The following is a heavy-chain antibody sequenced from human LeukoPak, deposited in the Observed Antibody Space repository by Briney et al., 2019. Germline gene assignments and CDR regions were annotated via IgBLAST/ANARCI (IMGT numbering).Heavy chain of an antibody. CDR3: ARGPASGSYFAWFDP. D-gene: IGHD3-10*01. J-gene: IGHJ5*02. CDR1: GGSFSGYY. CDR2: INQSGST. Sequence: NPSETLPLTCAVYGGSFSGYYWSWIRQPPGKGLEWIGEINQSGSTKYNPSLESRVTISVDTSKNQFSLKLTSMTAADTAVYYCARGPASGSYFAWFDPWGQGALVSVSS. V-gene: IGHV4-34*01.